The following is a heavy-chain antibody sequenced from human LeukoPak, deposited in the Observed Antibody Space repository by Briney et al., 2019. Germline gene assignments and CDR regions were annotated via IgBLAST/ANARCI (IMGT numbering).Heavy chain of an antibody. V-gene: IGHV3-53*01. D-gene: IGHD2-15*01. CDR3: ATGSYCSGGSCYSD. J-gene: IGHJ4*02. CDR2: IYSGGST. Sequence: PGGSLRLSCAASGFTVSSNYMSWVRQAPGKGLEWVSVIYSGGSTYYADSVKGRFTISRDNSKNTLYLQMNSLRAEDTAVYYCATGSYCSGGSCYSDWGQGTLVTVSS. CDR1: GFTVSSNY.